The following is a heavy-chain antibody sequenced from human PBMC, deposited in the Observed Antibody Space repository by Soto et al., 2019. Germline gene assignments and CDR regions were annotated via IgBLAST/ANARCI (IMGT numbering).Heavy chain of an antibody. CDR2: IKQDGSEK. Sequence: EVQLVDSGGGLVQSGGSLRLSCGASGFTFSRYWMSWVRQAPGKGLEWVAIIKQDGSEKNYVDSVRGRFTISRDNAKNSLYLQMNNLRAEDTAVYYCARDEGSLGYWGQGTPVTVSS. D-gene: IGHD2-15*01. CDR3: ARDEGSLGY. CDR1: GFTFSRYW. J-gene: IGHJ4*02. V-gene: IGHV3-7*01.